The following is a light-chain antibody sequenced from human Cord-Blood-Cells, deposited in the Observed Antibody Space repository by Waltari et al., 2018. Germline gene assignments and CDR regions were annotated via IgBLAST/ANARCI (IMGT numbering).Light chain of an antibody. CDR2: DAS. CDR3: QQYDKRPYT. Sequence: DIQMTQSPSSLSASVGDRVTITCQASQDISNYLNWYQQKPGKAPKLLLYDASNLETGVASRFSGSGSGTDFTFTISSLQPEDIATYYCQQYDKRPYTFGQGTKLEIK. CDR1: QDISNY. V-gene: IGKV1-33*01. J-gene: IGKJ2*01.